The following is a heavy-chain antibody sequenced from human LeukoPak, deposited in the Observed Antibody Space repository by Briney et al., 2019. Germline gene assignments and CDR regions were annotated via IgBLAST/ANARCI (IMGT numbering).Heavy chain of an antibody. V-gene: IGHV4-59*08. CDR3: ARHAWTYYYGSGVLDY. CDR2: IYYSGGT. J-gene: IGHJ4*02. Sequence: SETLSLTCTVSGGSISSYYWSWIRQPPGKGLEWIGYIYYSGGTNYNPSLKSRVTISVDTSKNQFSLKLSSVTAADTAVYYCARHAWTYYYGSGVLDYWGQGTLVTVSS. CDR1: GGSISSYY. D-gene: IGHD3-10*01.